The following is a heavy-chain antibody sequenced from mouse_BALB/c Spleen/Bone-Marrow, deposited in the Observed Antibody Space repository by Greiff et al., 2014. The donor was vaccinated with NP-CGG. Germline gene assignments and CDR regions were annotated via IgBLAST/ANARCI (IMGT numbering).Heavy chain of an antibody. CDR1: GYTFTSYY. CDR3: ARDYYGSSSFAY. D-gene: IGHD1-1*01. V-gene: IGHV1S56*01. Sequence: QVQLKESGPELVKPGASVRISCKASGYTFTSYYINWGKQRPGQGLEWIGWIYPGNVNTKYNEKFKGKATLTADKSSSTAYMQLSSPTSEDSAVYFCARDYYGSSSFAYWGQGTLVTVSA. CDR2: IYPGNVNT. J-gene: IGHJ3*01.